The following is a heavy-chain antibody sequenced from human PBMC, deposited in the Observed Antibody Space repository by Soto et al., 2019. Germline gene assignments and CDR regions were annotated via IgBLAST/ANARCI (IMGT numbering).Heavy chain of an antibody. CDR2: IIPVFGTT. CDR1: GGLFSSFA. J-gene: IGHJ4*02. V-gene: IGHV1-69*01. Sequence: VQSGPEVKKPGSSVKVSCKDSGGLFSSFAISWVRQAPGQGLEWLGGIIPVFGTTNYAEKFQDRLTITADESTNTAYMELSGLRSGDTAIYYRARGGGPYVWFNEFWGQGTLVTVSS. CDR3: ARGGGPYVWFNEF. D-gene: IGHD3-16*01.